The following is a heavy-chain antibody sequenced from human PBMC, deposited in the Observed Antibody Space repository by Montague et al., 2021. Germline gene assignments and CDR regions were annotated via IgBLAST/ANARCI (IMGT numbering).Heavy chain of an antibody. V-gene: IGHV3-23*03. CDR2: IHYGGAI. Sequence: SLRLSCAASGFTFSAYGMTWVRQAPGKGLEWVAAIHYGGAIYADSVKGRFTISRDDSKNMLYLQMNSLRAEDTALYYCVKGRSRLDYWGQGTLVTVSS. D-gene: IGHD6-13*01. J-gene: IGHJ4*02. CDR3: VKGRSRLDY. CDR1: GFTFSAYG.